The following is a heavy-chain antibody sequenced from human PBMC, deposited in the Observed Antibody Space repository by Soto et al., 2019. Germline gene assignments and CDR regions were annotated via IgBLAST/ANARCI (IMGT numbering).Heavy chain of an antibody. Sequence: PGGSLSLSCAASGFTFSSYGMHWVRQAPGKGLEWVAVIWYDGSNKYYADSVKGRFTISRDNSKNTLYLQMNSLRAEDTAVYYCARSDSSGYYYIDYWGQGTLVTVSS. J-gene: IGHJ4*02. V-gene: IGHV3-33*01. CDR3: ARSDSSGYYYIDY. CDR2: IWYDGSNK. CDR1: GFTFSSYG. D-gene: IGHD3-22*01.